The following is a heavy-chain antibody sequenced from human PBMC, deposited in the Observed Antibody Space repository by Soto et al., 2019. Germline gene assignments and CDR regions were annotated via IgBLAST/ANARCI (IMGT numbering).Heavy chain of an antibody. D-gene: IGHD1-1*01. CDR2: INHSGST. V-gene: IGHV4-34*01. CDR1: GGSFSGYD. CDR3: ARAGNWNNYYYGMDV. Sequence: ETLSLTCAVNGGSFSGYDWSWIRQPPGKGLEWIGEINHSGSTNYNPSLKSRVTISVDTSKNQFSLKLSSVTAADTAVYYCARAGNWNNYYYGMDVWGQGATV. J-gene: IGHJ6*02.